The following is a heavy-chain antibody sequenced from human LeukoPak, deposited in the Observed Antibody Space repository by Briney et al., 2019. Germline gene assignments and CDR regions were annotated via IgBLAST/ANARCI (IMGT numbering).Heavy chain of an antibody. CDR2: IYYSGST. V-gene: IGHV4-61*01. CDR1: GGSISSSSYY. J-gene: IGHJ3*02. CDR3: ARDLQQTYYYDSSGYYGAFDI. D-gene: IGHD3-22*01. Sequence: PSETLSLTCTVSGGSISSSSYYWSWIRQPPGKGLEWIGYIYYSGSTNYNPSLKSRVTISVDTSKNQFSLKLSSVTAADTAVYYCARDLQQTYYYDSSGYYGAFDIWGQGTMVTVSS.